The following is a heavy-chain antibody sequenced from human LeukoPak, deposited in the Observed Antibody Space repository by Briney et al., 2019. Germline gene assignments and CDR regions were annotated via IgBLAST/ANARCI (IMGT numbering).Heavy chain of an antibody. CDR2: IYPGDSDA. CDR3: ARQEPSDTAAFDI. V-gene: IGHV5-51*01. CDR1: GYDITSSW. J-gene: IGHJ3*02. Sequence: GESLQISCKSSGYDITSSWIAWVRQMPGKGLEWMGIIYPGDSDARYSPSFQGQVTISADKSISTAYLQWSSLKASDTATYYCARQEPSDTAAFDIWGQGTMVTVSS. D-gene: IGHD1-14*01.